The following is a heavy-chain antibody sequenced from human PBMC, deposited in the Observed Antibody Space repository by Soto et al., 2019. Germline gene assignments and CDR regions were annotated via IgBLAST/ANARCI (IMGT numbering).Heavy chain of an antibody. CDR2: ISGNGTDT. CDR3: AKNCGGNCYSTSRIVFQH. Sequence: GGGLRLSCGASGFTFTNYALSWVRQAPGKGLEWVSSISGNGTDTKYADSVKGRSTISRDNSKDTVYLQVNSLRGEDTAVYYCAKNCGGNCYSTSRIVFQHWGQGTQVTVSS. D-gene: IGHD2-21*01. CDR1: GFTFTNYA. V-gene: IGHV3-23*01. J-gene: IGHJ1*01.